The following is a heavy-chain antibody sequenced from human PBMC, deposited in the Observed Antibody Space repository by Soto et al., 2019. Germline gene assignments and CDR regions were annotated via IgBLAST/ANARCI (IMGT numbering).Heavy chain of an antibody. Sequence: KAGGSLRLSCAASGFTFSSYSMNWVRQAPGKGLEWVSSISSSSSYIYYADSVKGRFTTSRDNAKNSLYLQMNSLRAEDTAVYYCARGRYCSGGSCYFDYYDSTYYGMDVWGQGTTVTVSS. CDR1: GFTFSSYS. CDR3: ARGRYCSGGSCYFDYYDSTYYGMDV. J-gene: IGHJ6*02. CDR2: ISSSSSYI. D-gene: IGHD2-15*01. V-gene: IGHV3-21*01.